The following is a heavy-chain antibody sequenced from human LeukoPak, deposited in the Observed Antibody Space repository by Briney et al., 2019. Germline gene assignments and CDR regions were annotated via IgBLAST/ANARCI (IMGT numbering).Heavy chain of an antibody. D-gene: IGHD1-26*01. CDR1: GFMFSSNW. J-gene: IGHJ4*02. CDR3: AKSQEWDHSTPIDY. CDR2: IKEDGTET. V-gene: IGHV3-7*03. Sequence: GGSLRLSCAASGFMFSSNWMSWVRLAPGKGLEWVANIKEDGTETYYVDSVKGRFTISRDNAKNSLYLQMNSLRVEDTAVYYCAKSQEWDHSTPIDYWGQGTLVTVSS.